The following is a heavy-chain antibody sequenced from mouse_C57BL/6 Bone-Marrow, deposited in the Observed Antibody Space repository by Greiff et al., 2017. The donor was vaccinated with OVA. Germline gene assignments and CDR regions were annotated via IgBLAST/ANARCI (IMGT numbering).Heavy chain of an antibody. CDR3: TREDYYDYVYYAMDY. CDR2: ISSGGDYI. CDR1: GFTFSSYA. V-gene: IGHV5-9-1*02. Sequence: EVKLVESGEGLVKPGGSLKLSCAASGFTFSSYAMSWVRQTPEKRLEWVAYISSGGDYIYYADTVKGRFTISRDNARNTLYLQMRSLKSEDTDMDYCTREDYYDYVYYAMDYWGQGTSVTVSS. J-gene: IGHJ4*01. D-gene: IGHD2-4*01.